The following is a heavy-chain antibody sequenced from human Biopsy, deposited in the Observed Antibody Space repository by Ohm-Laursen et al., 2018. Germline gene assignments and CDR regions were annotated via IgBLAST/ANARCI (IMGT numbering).Heavy chain of an antibody. CDR3: AKHGSGWTGDDAFHI. CDR2: ISYSRDT. V-gene: IGHV4-59*08. Sequence: SETLSLTCTVSGGSISGSSWSWIRQAPGKGLEWIGYISYSRDTNYNPSLKSHITISVDTSKNKFSLKLTSVTAADTAVYYCAKHGSGWTGDDAFHIWGQGTMVTVSS. D-gene: IGHD6-19*01. J-gene: IGHJ3*02. CDR1: GGSISGSS.